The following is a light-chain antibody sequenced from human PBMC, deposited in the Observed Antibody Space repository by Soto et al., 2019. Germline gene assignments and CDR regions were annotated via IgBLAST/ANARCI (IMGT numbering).Light chain of an antibody. CDR1: QTVTNY. CDR2: ADS. J-gene: IGKJ4*01. Sequence: DIPLTQSPSSLSASVGDRVTITCRASQTVTNYLHWYQQKPGKAPKLLIYADSNLQSGVPSRFGASGSGTDFPLTISCLQPEDFATYYCQQSYTTRPLTFGGGTKVESK. CDR3: QQSYTTRPLT. V-gene: IGKV1-39*01.